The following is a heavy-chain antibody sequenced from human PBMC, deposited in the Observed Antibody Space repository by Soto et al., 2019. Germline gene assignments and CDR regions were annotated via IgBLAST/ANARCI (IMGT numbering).Heavy chain of an antibody. CDR1: GFTFSDYY. CDR3: ARVEDYYDSSGYLAY. CDR2: ISSSGSTI. J-gene: IGHJ4*02. V-gene: IGHV3-11*01. D-gene: IGHD3-22*01. Sequence: GGSLRLSCAASGFTFSDYYMSWIRQAPGKGLEWVSYISSSGSTIYYADSVKGRFTISRGNAKNSLYLQMNSLRAEDTAVYYCARVEDYYDSSGYLAYWGQGTLVTVSS.